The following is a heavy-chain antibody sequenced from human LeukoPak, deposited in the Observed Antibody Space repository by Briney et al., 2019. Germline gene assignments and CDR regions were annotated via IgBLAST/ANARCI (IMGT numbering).Heavy chain of an antibody. J-gene: IGHJ6*02. CDR2: IYYSGST. Sequence: SETLSLTCTVPGDSISGYYWSWIRQPPGKGLEWIGYIYYSGSTNYNPSLKSRVTISVDTSKNQFSLKLSSVTAADTAVYYCATKVVAATNYYYYGMDVWGQGTTVTVSS. D-gene: IGHD2-15*01. V-gene: IGHV4-59*01. CDR1: GDSISGYY. CDR3: ATKVVAATNYYYYGMDV.